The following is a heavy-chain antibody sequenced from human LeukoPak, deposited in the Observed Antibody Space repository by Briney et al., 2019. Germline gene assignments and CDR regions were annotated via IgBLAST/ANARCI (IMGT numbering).Heavy chain of an antibody. J-gene: IGHJ4*02. V-gene: IGHV4-39*02. D-gene: IGHD3-10*01. Sequence: PSETLSLTCTVSGGPISSSSFYWGWIRQPPGKGLEWIGSIYYSGSTYYNPSLKSRVTISVDTSKNHFSLKLSSVTAADTAVYYCARTYYYGSGSPPRLWGQGTLVTVSS. CDR1: GGPISSSSFY. CDR2: IYYSGST. CDR3: ARTYYYGSGSPPRL.